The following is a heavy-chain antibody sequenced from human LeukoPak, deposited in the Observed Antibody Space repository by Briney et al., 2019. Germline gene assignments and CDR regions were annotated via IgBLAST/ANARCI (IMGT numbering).Heavy chain of an antibody. V-gene: IGHV5-51*01. Sequence: GESLQISCHGSGSTFTTYWIGWVRRLPGRGLEWMGIIYPGDSDTRYSPSFQGQVTISADKSINTAYLRWSSLKASDTAMYYCARSPCGGDCYSGHFQHWGQGTLVTVSS. CDR3: ARSPCGGDCYSGHFQH. CDR1: GSTFTTYW. J-gene: IGHJ1*01. CDR2: IYPGDSDT. D-gene: IGHD2-21*02.